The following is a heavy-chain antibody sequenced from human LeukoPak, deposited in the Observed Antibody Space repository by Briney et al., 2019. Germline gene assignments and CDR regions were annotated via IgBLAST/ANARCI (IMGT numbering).Heavy chain of an antibody. D-gene: IGHD3-22*01. Sequence: GSLRLSCAASGFTVSSNYMSWVRQAPGKGLEWVSAISGSGGSTYYADSVKGRFTISRDNSKNTLYLQMNSLRAEDTAVYYCAKETGDYDSNGYYSDYWGQGTLVTVSS. CDR3: AKETGDYDSNGYYSDY. V-gene: IGHV3-23*01. CDR1: GFTVSSNY. J-gene: IGHJ4*02. CDR2: ISGSGGST.